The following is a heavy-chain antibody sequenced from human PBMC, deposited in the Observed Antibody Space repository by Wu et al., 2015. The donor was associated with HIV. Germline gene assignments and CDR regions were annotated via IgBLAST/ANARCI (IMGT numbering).Heavy chain of an antibody. CDR1: GYTFTAYF. CDR2: IKPNSENT. J-gene: IGHJ6*02. Sequence: QVQLVQSGSEVKKPGASVKVSCKASGYTFTAYFMHWVRQAPGQGLEWMGWIKPNSENTNYAQKFRGRVTMTRDTSISIVYMELRSLRSDDTAVYYCTSCERRGAACYDVEGGGYYGMDVWGQGTTVTVSS. CDR3: TSCERRGAACYDVEGGGYYGMDV. V-gene: IGHV1-2*02. D-gene: IGHD3-16*01.